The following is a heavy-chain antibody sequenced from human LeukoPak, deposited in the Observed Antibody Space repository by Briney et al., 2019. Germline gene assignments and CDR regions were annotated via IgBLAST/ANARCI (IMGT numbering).Heavy chain of an antibody. J-gene: IGHJ4*02. Sequence: SETLSLTCAVSGGSISSGGYSWSWVRQPPGEGLEWIGYIYHSGSTYYNPSLKSRVTISVDRSKNEFSLKLSSLTAADTAVYYCARVISNYYFDYWGQGTLVTVSS. CDR1: GGSISSGGYS. CDR3: ARVISNYYFDY. CDR2: IYHSGST. D-gene: IGHD4-4*01. V-gene: IGHV4-30-2*01.